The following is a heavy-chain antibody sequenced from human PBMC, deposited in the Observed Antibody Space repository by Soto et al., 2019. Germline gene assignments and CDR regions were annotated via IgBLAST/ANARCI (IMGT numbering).Heavy chain of an antibody. Sequence: QVQLVESGGGVVQPGRSLRLSCAASGFTFSNYGMHWVRQAPGKGLEWVAIIWHDGNNKYYADSVRGRFIISRDNSKNRLYLQMNSLRAEDTAVYYCASDLVGASASSGLDVWGQGTPVTVSS. CDR2: IWHDGNNK. J-gene: IGHJ6*02. CDR3: ASDLVGASASSGLDV. V-gene: IGHV3-33*01. CDR1: GFTFSNYG. D-gene: IGHD1-26*01.